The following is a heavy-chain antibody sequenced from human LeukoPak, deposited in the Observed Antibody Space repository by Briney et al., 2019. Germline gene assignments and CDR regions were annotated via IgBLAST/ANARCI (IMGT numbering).Heavy chain of an antibody. V-gene: IGHV3-11*04. Sequence: GGSLRLSCAASGFTFSDSYMTWIRQPPGKGLEWVSYITTSGSTISADSLKGRFAISRDNAKNSLYLQMNSLRAEDTAVYYCAREDNSNWNIDYWGQGTLVTVFS. CDR2: ITTSGSTI. D-gene: IGHD1-1*01. CDR3: AREDNSNWNIDY. CDR1: GFTFSDSY. J-gene: IGHJ4*02.